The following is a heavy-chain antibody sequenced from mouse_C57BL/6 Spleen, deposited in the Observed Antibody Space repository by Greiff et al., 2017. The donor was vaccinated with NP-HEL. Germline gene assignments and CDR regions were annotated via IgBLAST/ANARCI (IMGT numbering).Heavy chain of an antibody. CDR2: IWSDGST. D-gene: IGHD2-5*01. J-gene: IGHJ4*01. CDR3: ARHDSNYPYYYAMDY. Sequence: VKVVESGPGLVAPSQSLSITCTVSGFSLTSYGVHWVRQPPGKGLEWLVVIWSDGSTTYNSALKSRLSISKDNSKSQVFLKMNSLQTDDTAMYYCARHDSNYPYYYAMDYWGQGTSVTVSS. CDR1: GFSLTSYG. V-gene: IGHV2-6-1*01.